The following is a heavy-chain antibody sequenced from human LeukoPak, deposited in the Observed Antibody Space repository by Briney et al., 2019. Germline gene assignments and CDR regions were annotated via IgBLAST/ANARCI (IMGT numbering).Heavy chain of an antibody. CDR2: IKQDGSEK. CDR1: GFTFSVYW. V-gene: IGHV3-7*01. J-gene: IGHJ4*02. D-gene: IGHD2-15*01. Sequence: GGSLRLSCAASGFTFSVYWMSLVRQAPGKGLEWVAKIKQDGSEKYYVDSVKGRFTISRDNAKNSLYLQMNSLRAEDTAVYYCARDSSVVSLNFDNWGQGTLVSVSS. CDR3: ARDSSVVSLNFDN.